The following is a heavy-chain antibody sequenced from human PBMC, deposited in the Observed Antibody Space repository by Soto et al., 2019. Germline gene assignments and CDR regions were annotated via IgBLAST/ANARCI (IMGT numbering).Heavy chain of an antibody. CDR1: GFTFSSYW. CDR2: IKQDGSKN. V-gene: IGHV3-7*01. D-gene: IGHD3-22*01. J-gene: IGHJ4*02. CDR3: ARAYHYDSSGYLDY. Sequence: GGSLRLSCAASGFTFSSYWMSWVRQAPGKGLEWVANIKQDGSKNYYVDSVKGRFTISRDNAKNTLYLQMNSLRAEDTAVYYCARAYHYDSSGYLDYWGQGTLVTVSS.